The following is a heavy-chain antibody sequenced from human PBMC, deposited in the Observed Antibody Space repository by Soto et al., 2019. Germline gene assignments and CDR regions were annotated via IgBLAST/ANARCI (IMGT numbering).Heavy chain of an antibody. CDR2: IVPIRRTA. J-gene: IGHJ4*02. Sequence: QVQLVQSGAEVKKSGSSVKVSCTASGGTFSSYRINWVRQAPGQGLEWVGGIVPIRRTADYAQKFQGRVTITADESTRTSYMELRSLRSQDTAIYDCLRDSGAKLSSTWGQGTLVTVSS. D-gene: IGHD6-13*01. CDR1: GGTFSSYR. CDR3: LRDSGAKLSST. V-gene: IGHV1-69*01.